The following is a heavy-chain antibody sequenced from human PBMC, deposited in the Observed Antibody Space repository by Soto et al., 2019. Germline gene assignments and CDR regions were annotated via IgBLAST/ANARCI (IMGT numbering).Heavy chain of an antibody. CDR3: AQADKNIWFHDCFDI. CDR2: IYWYDDK. V-gene: IGHV2-5*01. D-gene: IGHD2-21*01. CDR1: GFSLSTSGLG. J-gene: IGHJ3*02. Sequence: QITLKESGPTLVNPTQTLTLTCTFSGFSLSTSGLGVGWIRQPPGKALEWLGIIYWYDDKPYSPSLRSRFTINKDSSKNQVSLTMTTRDPVDTATYYCAQADKNIWFHDCFDIWVQGTMVTVSS.